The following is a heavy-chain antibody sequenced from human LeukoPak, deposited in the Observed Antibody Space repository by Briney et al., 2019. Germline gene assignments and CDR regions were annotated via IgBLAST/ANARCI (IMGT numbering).Heavy chain of an antibody. CDR3: AELGITMIGGV. V-gene: IGHV3-21*01. J-gene: IGHJ6*04. D-gene: IGHD3-10*02. Sequence: GGSLRLSCAASGFTFSTYNMNWVRRTPGKGLEWVSSITSSSTYMFYADSVRGRFTISRDNAENSLFLQMNSLRAEDTAVYYCAELGITMIGGVWGKGTTVTISS. CDR1: GFTFSTYN. CDR2: ITSSSTYM.